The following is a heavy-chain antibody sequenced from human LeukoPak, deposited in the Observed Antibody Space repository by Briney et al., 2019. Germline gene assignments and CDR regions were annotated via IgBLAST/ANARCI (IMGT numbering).Heavy chain of an antibody. CDR3: ARVCHSSGWYRDAFDI. CDR1: GGSISSSSYY. V-gene: IGHV4-39*07. D-gene: IGHD6-19*01. J-gene: IGHJ3*02. CDR2: IYYSGST. Sequence: SETLSLTCTVSGGSISSSSYYWGWIRQPPGKGLEWIGSIYYSGSTYYNPYLKSRVTISVDTSKNQFSLKLSSVTAADTAVYYCARVCHSSGWYRDAFDIWGQGTMVTVSS.